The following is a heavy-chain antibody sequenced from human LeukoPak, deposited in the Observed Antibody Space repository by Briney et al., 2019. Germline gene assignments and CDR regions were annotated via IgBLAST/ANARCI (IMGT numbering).Heavy chain of an antibody. J-gene: IGHJ4*02. D-gene: IGHD4-11*01. CDR1: GYTFINHY. Sequence: GASVKVSCKASGYTFINHYMHWVRQAPGQGLEWMGIINPRDGDTMYAQKFQGRVTMTRDMSTSTFYMELSSLRFEDTAVYYCARRRLGDDYSNFLDYWGQGTLVTVSS. CDR2: INPRDGDT. CDR3: ARRRLGDDYSNFLDY. V-gene: IGHV1-46*01.